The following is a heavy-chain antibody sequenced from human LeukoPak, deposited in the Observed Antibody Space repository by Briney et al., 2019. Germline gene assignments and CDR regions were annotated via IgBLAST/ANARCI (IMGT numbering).Heavy chain of an antibody. J-gene: IGHJ4*02. CDR3: ASQYSSGPFDY. D-gene: IGHD6-19*01. Sequence: SVKVSCKASGGTFSSYAISWVRQAPGQGLEWMGRIIPIFGTANYAQKFQGRVTITTDESTSTAYMHEGSLRSEDTAVYYCASQYSSGPFDYWGQGTLVTVSS. V-gene: IGHV1-69*05. CDR2: IIPIFGTA. CDR1: GGTFSSYA.